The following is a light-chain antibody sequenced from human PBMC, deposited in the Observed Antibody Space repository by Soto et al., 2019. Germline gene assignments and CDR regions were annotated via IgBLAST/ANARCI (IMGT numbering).Light chain of an antibody. J-gene: IGKJ2*01. CDR3: QQYGSPPHT. V-gene: IGKV3-20*01. Sequence: EIVLTQSPGTLYFSPGEIATLSCRASQSVSSSYLAWYQQKPGQAPRLLIYCASSRATGIPDRFSGSGYGTDFTLTLSRLEPEYFAVYYCQQYGSPPHTFGQGTKLELK. CDR2: CAS. CDR1: QSVSSSY.